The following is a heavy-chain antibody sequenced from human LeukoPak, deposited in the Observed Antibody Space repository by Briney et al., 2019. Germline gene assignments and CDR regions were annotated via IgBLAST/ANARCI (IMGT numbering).Heavy chain of an antibody. CDR2: IYYSGST. CDR3: ASSEATTTPPPYGMDV. Sequence: SETLSLTCAVYGGSFSGYYWSWIRQHPGKGLEWIGYIYYSGSTFYNPSLKSRVTISVDTSKNQFSLKLGSVTAADTAVYYCASSEATTTPPPYGMDVWGQGTKVTVSS. V-gene: IGHV4-31*11. J-gene: IGHJ6*02. CDR1: GGSFSGYY. D-gene: IGHD5-12*01.